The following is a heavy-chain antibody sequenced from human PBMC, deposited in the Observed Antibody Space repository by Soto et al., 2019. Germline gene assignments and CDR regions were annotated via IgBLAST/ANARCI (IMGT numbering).Heavy chain of an antibody. CDR2: INIDGSST. CDR1: GFTLSSYW. Sequence: GGSLRLSCAASGFTLSSYWMHWVRQAPGKGLVWISRINIDGSSTSYADSVKGRFTISRDNAKNTLYLQVNSLRAEDTAVYYCARSRDGYNFVGDCWGQGTLVTVSS. D-gene: IGHD5-12*01. CDR3: ARSRDGYNFVGDC. V-gene: IGHV3-74*01. J-gene: IGHJ4*02.